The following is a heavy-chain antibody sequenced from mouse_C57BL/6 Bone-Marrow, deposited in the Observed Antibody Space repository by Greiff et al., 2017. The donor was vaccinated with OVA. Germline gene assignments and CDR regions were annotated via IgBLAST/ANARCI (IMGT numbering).Heavy chain of an antibody. CDR3: ARSGFTTVVATDWYVDV. Sequence: QVQLKQPGAELVKPGASVKLSCKASGYTFTSYWMQWVKQRPGQGLEWIGEIDPSDSYTNYNQKFKGKATLTVDTSSSTAYMQLSSLTSEDSAVYYCARSGFTTVVATDWYVDVWGTGTTVTVSS. CDR1: GYTFTSYW. V-gene: IGHV1-50*01. D-gene: IGHD1-1*01. J-gene: IGHJ1*03. CDR2: IDPSDSYT.